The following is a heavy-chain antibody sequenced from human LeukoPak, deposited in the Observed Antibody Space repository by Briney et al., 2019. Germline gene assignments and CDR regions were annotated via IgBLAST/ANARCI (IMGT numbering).Heavy chain of an antibody. CDR2: IYSGGST. V-gene: IGHV3-66*01. D-gene: IGHD6-13*01. Sequence: GGSLRLSCAASGFTVSTTYMSWVHQAPGKGLEWISVIYSGGSTYYAESVKGRFTISRDNSKNTLYLQMNSLRAEDTAVYYCARWAGYSSTWYGLFDYWGQGTLVTVSS. CDR3: ARWAGYSSTWYGLFDY. J-gene: IGHJ4*02. CDR1: GFTVSTTY.